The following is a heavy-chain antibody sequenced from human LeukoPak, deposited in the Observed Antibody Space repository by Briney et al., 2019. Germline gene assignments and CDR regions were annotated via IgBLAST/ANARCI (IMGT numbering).Heavy chain of an antibody. CDR2: IIPILGIA. V-gene: IGHV1-69*04. CDR1: GGTFSSYA. J-gene: IGHJ4*02. Sequence: GSSVKVSCKASGGTFSSYAISWVRQAPGQGLEWMGRIIPILGIANYAQKFQGRVTITADKSTSTAYMELSSLRSEDTAVYYCAEGSSWYSFDYWGQGTLVTVSS. CDR3: AEGSSWYSFDY. D-gene: IGHD6-13*01.